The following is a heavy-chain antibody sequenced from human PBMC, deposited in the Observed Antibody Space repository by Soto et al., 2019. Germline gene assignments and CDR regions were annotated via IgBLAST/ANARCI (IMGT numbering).Heavy chain of an antibody. V-gene: IGHV4-39*01. CDR2: IYSSGST. Sequence: QLQLQESGPGLVKPSETLSLTCTVSSGAITSSTYYWGWIRQPPGKGLEWIGNIYSSGSTYYNPSLKRRVPISLDTSKAQLSLKLTSVTAEDTAVYYLGNQAYGGNGYYFAYWGQGTLVTVPA. CDR1: SGAITSSTYY. J-gene: IGHJ4*02. D-gene: IGHD4-17*01. CDR3: GNQAYGGNGYYFAY.